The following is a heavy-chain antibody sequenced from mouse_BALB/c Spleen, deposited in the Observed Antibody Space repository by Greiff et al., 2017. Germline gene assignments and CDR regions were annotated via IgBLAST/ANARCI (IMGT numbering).Heavy chain of an antibody. CDR3: ARDGKGTAY. J-gene: IGHJ3*01. CDR1: GYSITSGYY. CDR2: ISYDGSN. Sequence: EVKLMESGPGLVKPSQSLSLTCSVTGYSITSGYYWNWIRQFPGNKLEWMGYISYDGSNNYNPSLKNRISITRDTSKNQFFLKLNSVTTEDTATYYCARDGKGTAYWGQGTLVTVSA. V-gene: IGHV3-6*02. D-gene: IGHD2-1*01.